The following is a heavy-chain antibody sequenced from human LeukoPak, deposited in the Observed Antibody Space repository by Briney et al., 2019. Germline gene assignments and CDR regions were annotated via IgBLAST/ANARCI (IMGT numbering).Heavy chain of an antibody. D-gene: IGHD3-22*01. CDR3: AGEYFHDSSGLNY. J-gene: IGHJ4*02. Sequence: GGSLRLSCAASGFTFSDYSMNWVRQAPGKGLQWVSYISGSGNTIYYVDSVKGRFTISRDNAKNSLYLQMNSLRAEDTAVYYCAGEYFHDSSGLNYWGQGTLVTVSS. CDR2: ISGSGNTI. V-gene: IGHV3-48*04. CDR1: GFTFSDYS.